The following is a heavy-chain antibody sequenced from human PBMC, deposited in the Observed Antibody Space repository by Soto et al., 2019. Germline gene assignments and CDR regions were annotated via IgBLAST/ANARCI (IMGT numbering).Heavy chain of an antibody. CDR3: ARDVVKAVAGSVNWFDP. J-gene: IGHJ5*02. V-gene: IGHV3-33*01. D-gene: IGHD6-19*01. CDR1: GFSLRTYG. CDR2: IWYDRTKK. Sequence: QVQLVESGGGVVQSGRSLTLSCAASGFSLRTYGMHWLRRPPGKGLEWVAFIWYDRTKKFYANSVKGRCTISKDNSNNILYLQMSGLRVEDTAVYYCARDVVKAVAGSVNWFDPWGQGTLVTVSS.